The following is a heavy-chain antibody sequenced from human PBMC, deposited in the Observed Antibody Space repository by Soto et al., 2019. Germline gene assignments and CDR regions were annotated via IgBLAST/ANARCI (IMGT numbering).Heavy chain of an antibody. CDR1: GGSISSGGYY. J-gene: IGHJ4*02. CDR3: ARGGDYYDSSGYYLYYFDY. V-gene: IGHV4-31*03. Sequence: QVQLQESGPGLVKPSQTLSLTCTVSGGSISSGGYYWSWIRQHPGKGLEWIGYIYYSGSTYYNPYLKSRVTISVDTSKNQFSLKLSSVTAADTAVYYCARGGDYYDSSGYYLYYFDYWGQGTLVTVSS. CDR2: IYYSGST. D-gene: IGHD3-22*01.